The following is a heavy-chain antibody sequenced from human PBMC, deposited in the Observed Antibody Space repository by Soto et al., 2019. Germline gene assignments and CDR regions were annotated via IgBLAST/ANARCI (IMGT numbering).Heavy chain of an antibody. CDR1: GYTFTSYG. D-gene: IGHD5-12*01. V-gene: IGHV1-18*01. Sequence: VASVKVSCKASGYTFTSYGISWVRQAPGQGLEWMGWISAYNGNTNYAQKLQGRVTMTTDTSTSTAYMELRSLRSDDTAVYYCARDQVATIRGPYYYGMDVWGQGTTVTVSS. CDR3: ARDQVATIRGPYYYGMDV. CDR2: ISAYNGNT. J-gene: IGHJ6*02.